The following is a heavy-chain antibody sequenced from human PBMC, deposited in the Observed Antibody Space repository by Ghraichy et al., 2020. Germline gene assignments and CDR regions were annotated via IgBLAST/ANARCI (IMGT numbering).Heavy chain of an antibody. CDR1: GFPFSVYW. Sequence: GESLNISCEASGFPFSVYWMSWVRQAPGKGLEWVANIAKDGRREYYIDSVRGRFSISRDNTKDSLYLQMDSLRAEDTALYYCARDATAPKFDSWGQGTLVTVSS. D-gene: IGHD2-21*02. CDR3: ARDATAPKFDS. V-gene: IGHV3-7*03. J-gene: IGHJ4*02. CDR2: IAKDGRRE.